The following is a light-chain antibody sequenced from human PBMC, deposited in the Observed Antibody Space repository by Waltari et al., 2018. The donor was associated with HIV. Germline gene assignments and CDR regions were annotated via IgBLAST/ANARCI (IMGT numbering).Light chain of an antibody. CDR3: SAYAGSNNLVL. CDR1: SSDVGGYNY. V-gene: IGLV2-8*01. Sequence: QSALTQPPSASGSLGQSVPISCTGTSSDVGGYNYVSWYQQYPGEAPKLIIYDVNKRPSGVPDRFSGSKSGNPASLTVSGLQGEDEAQYYCSAYAGSNNLVLFGGGTKLTVL. J-gene: IGLJ2*01. CDR2: DVN.